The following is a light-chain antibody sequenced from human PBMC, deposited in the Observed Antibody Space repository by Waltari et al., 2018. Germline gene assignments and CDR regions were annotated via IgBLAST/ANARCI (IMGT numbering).Light chain of an antibody. CDR3: LLYFGGSYV. J-gene: IGLJ1*01. CDR2: NTI. CDR1: TGAVASDYS. V-gene: IGLV7-43*01. Sequence: QTVVTQEPSLTVSPGGTVTLTCASSTGAVASDYSPNWFQQKPGQAPRALLYNTISKYSWTPARFSGSRLGGKAALTLSGVQPEDEAEYYCLLYFGGSYVFGGGTKVTVL.